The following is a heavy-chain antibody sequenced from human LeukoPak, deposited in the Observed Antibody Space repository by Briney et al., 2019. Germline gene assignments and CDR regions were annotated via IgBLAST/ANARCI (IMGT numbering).Heavy chain of an antibody. CDR2: INHRGST. Sequence: SETLSLTCAVYGGSFSNLYWSWIRQPPGKGLEWIGEINHRGSTTYNPSLKSRVTMSIDTSKNQFSLQLNSVTAADTAVYYCASLVLIAAGSDFWGQGNQVTVSS. D-gene: IGHD6-13*01. CDR1: GGSFSNLY. CDR3: ASLVLIAAGSDF. V-gene: IGHV4-34*01. J-gene: IGHJ4*02.